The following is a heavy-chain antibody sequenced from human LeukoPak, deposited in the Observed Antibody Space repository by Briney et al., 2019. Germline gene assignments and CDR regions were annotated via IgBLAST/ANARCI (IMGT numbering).Heavy chain of an antibody. CDR2: ISGSGGYT. D-gene: IGHD6-13*01. CDR1: GFTFRSYA. J-gene: IGHJ5*02. CDR3: AKSKDGNIAASFDP. V-gene: IGHV3-23*01. Sequence: QSGGSLRLSCAASGFTFRSYAMSWVRQAPGKGLEWVTTISGSGGYTLYADSVKGRCTISRDNDKNTLYMQMNSLRAEDTAVYYCAKSKDGNIAASFDPWGQGTLVTVSS.